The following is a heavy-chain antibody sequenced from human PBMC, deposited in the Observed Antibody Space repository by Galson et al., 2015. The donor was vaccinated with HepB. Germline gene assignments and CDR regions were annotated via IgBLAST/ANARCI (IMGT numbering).Heavy chain of an antibody. V-gene: IGHV7-4-1*02. CDR3: AREGGSGRFLDV. D-gene: IGHD3-10*01. Sequence: SVKVSCKASGYIFARHPINWVRQAPGQGLEWMGWISPNTGNPTYAQVLTGQIVFSLDTSVNTAYLQIRSLKAEDTAIYYCAREGGSGRFLDVWGQGTTVTVSS. CDR1: GYIFARHP. J-gene: IGHJ6*02. CDR2: ISPNTGNP.